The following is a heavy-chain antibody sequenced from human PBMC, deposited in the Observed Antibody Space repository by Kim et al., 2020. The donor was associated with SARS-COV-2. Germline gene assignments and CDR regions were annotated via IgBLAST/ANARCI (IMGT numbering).Heavy chain of an antibody. CDR1: GGSISSSSYY. Sequence: SETLSLTCTVSGGSISSSSYYWGWIRQPPGKGLEWIGSIYYIGSTYYNPSLRSRVTISVDTSKNQFSLKLSSVTAADTAVYYCARQSNIARSGVGVFGVVTPASGNMDVWGQGTTVTVSS. J-gene: IGHJ6*02. CDR2: IYYIGST. V-gene: IGHV4-39*01. CDR3: ARQSNIARSGVGVFGVVTPASGNMDV. D-gene: IGHD3-3*01.